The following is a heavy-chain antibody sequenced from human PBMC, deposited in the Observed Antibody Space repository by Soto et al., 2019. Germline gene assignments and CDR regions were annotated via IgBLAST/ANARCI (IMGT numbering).Heavy chain of an antibody. CDR2: IIPIFGTA. CDR1: GGTFSSYA. CDR3: ARGHYYDSSGYYYDRYFDY. D-gene: IGHD3-22*01. J-gene: IGHJ4*02. Sequence: QVQLVQSGAEVKKPGSSVKVSCKASGGTFSSYAISWVRQAPGQGLEWMGGIIPIFGTANYAQKFQGRVTITADESTSTAYMELSSLRSEDTAVYYCARGHYYDSSGYYYDRYFDYWGQGTLVIVSS. V-gene: IGHV1-69*12.